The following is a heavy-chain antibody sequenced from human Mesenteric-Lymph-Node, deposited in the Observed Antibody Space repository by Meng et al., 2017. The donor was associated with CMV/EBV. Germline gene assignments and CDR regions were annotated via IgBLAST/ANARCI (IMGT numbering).Heavy chain of an antibody. CDR3: AKEGSRGFCSSTSCYGGLDV. Sequence: GGSLRLSCAASGFTFDDYAMHWVRQAPGKGLEWLSGISWNSGSIGYADSVKGRFTISRDNPKNSLYLQMSGLTADDTALYYCAKEGSRGFCSSTSCYGGLDVWGQGTTVTVS. D-gene: IGHD2-2*01. J-gene: IGHJ6*02. CDR2: ISWNSGSI. V-gene: IGHV3-9*01. CDR1: GFTFDDYA.